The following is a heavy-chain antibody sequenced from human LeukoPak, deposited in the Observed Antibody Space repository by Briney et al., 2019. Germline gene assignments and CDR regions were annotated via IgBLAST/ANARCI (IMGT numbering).Heavy chain of an antibody. CDR1: GGSISSYY. Sequence: PSETLSLTCTVSGGSISSYYWSWIRQPPGKGLEWTGYIYYSGSTNYNPSLKSRVTISVDTSKNQFSLKLSSVTAADTAVYYCARGYCSSTSCYGGIWFDPWGQGTLVTVSS. V-gene: IGHV4-59*01. CDR2: IYYSGST. D-gene: IGHD2-2*01. J-gene: IGHJ5*02. CDR3: ARGYCSSTSCYGGIWFDP.